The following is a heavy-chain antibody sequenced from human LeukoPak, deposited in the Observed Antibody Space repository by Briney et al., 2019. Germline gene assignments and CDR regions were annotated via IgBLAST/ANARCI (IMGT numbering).Heavy chain of an antibody. CDR2: ISGSSSYI. Sequence: GGSLRLSCAASGFTFSSYSVNWVRQAPGKGLEWVSYISGSSSYIYYANSVKGRFTISRDNAKNSLYLQMNSLRAEDTAVYYCARAAIFGTGGTYYFDYWGQGTLVTVSS. J-gene: IGHJ4*02. D-gene: IGHD3-3*01. V-gene: IGHV3-21*01. CDR1: GFTFSSYS. CDR3: ARAAIFGTGGTYYFDY.